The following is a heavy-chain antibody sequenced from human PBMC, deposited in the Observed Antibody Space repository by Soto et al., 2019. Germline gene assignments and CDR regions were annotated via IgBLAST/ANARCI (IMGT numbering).Heavy chain of an antibody. J-gene: IGHJ4*02. CDR3: ARDQRHLRHGYSDY. CDR2: IGDSPAYI. CDR1: GFTFSSHS. Sequence: EVHLVESGGGLVTPGGSLRLSCAASGFTFSSHSMNWVRQAPGKGLEWVLSIGDSPAYIYYAGSVKGRFTISRDNAKNSLYLQMNSLRAEDTAVYYCARDQRHLRHGYSDYWGQGTLVTVSS. D-gene: IGHD5-12*01. V-gene: IGHV3-21*01.